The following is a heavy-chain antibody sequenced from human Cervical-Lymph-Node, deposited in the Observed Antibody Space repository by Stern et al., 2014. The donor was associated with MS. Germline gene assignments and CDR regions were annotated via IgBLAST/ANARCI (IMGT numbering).Heavy chain of an antibody. D-gene: IGHD2-21*02. Sequence: QVQLQESGPGLVRPSDTLSLIFSVSGVSISSDAYYWGWVRQSPGQGLEWIGSISHSGTTFYKPSLKSRVPRPEDTSKNDFSLKLRSGTAADTALYFCARHDRIALGTAIGNWGQGTLVTVSP. CDR1: GVSISSDAYY. V-gene: IGHV4-39*01. CDR3: ARHDRIALGTAIGN. CDR2: ISHSGTT. J-gene: IGHJ4*02.